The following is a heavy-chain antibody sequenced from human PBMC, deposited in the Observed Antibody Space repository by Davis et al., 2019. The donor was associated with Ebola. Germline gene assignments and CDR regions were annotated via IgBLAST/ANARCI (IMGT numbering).Heavy chain of an antibody. CDR1: GFAFRNYW. D-gene: IGHD1-14*01. CDR3: ARDPAIGQPLSTFDV. CDR2: ISSDGSYT. V-gene: IGHV3-74*03. Sequence: GESLKISCVASGFAFRNYWMHWVRQTPGKGLEWVSRISSDGSYTTHADSVRGRFTMSRDNSKNTLFLQVNSLRVEDTAVYYCARDPAIGQPLSTFDVWGQGTTVTVAS. J-gene: IGHJ3*01.